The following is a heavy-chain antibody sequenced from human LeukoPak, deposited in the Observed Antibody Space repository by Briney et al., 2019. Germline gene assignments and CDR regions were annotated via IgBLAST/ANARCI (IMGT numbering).Heavy chain of an antibody. Sequence: KASETLSLTCTVSGGSISSSSYYWGWIRQPPGKGLEWIRSIYYSGSTYYNPSLKSRVTISVDTSKNQFSLKLSSVTAADTAVYYCARQSCQLGQYQLPLEYYYYYYMDVWGKGTTVTVSS. CDR2: IYYSGST. J-gene: IGHJ6*03. CDR1: GGSISSSSYY. D-gene: IGHD2-2*01. V-gene: IGHV4-39*01. CDR3: ARQSCQLGQYQLPLEYYYYYYMDV.